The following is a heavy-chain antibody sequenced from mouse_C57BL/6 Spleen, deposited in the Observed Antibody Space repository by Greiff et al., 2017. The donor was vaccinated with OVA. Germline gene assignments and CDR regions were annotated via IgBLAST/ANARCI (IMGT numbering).Heavy chain of an antibody. CDR2: IYPGDGDT. J-gene: IGHJ3*01. Sequence: VQLQQSGPELVKPGASVKISCKASGYAFSSSWMNWVKPRPGKGLEWIGRIYPGDGDTNYNGKFKGKATLTADKSSSTAYMQLSSLTSEDSAVYFCARGPQFAYWGQGTLVTVSA. V-gene: IGHV1-82*01. CDR3: ARGPQFAY. CDR1: GYAFSSSW.